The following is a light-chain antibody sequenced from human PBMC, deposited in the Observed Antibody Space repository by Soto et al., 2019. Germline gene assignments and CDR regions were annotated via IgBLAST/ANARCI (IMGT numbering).Light chain of an antibody. CDR1: SSDVGGYNS. Sequence: QSALTQPPSASGSPGQSVTISCTGTSSDVGGYNSVSWYQQHPGKAPKLMIYDVSKRPSGVPDRFSGSKSGNTASLTVSGLQAEDEADYYCSSYGGSNNLVFGGGTQLTVL. V-gene: IGLV2-8*01. CDR2: DVS. J-gene: IGLJ3*02. CDR3: SSYGGSNNLV.